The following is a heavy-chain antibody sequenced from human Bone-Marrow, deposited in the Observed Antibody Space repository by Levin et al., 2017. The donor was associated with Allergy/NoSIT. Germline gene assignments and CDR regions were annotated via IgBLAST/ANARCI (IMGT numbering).Heavy chain of an antibody. Sequence: WASVKVSCKTSGYIFTNSYIHWVRQAPGQGLEWVGIINPRGGDPTYAQKLRGRITMTRDTSTSTVFMELSSLRSEDTAIYYCARDWDTTDSDTVGPAYWGQGTLVTVTS. D-gene: IGHD3-22*01. CDR3: ARDWDTTDSDTVGPAY. CDR1: GYIFTNSY. V-gene: IGHV1-46*04. J-gene: IGHJ4*02. CDR2: INPRGGDP.